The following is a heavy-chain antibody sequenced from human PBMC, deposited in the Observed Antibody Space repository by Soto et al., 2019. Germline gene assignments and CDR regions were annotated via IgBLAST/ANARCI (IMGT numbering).Heavy chain of an antibody. CDR3: ARDVTIAVAPYGMDV. D-gene: IGHD6-19*01. J-gene: IGHJ6*02. V-gene: IGHV3-33*01. CDR2: IWYDGSNK. Sequence: WETLGLSCAASGVTFSSYGMHWVRQAPVKGLEWVAVIWYDGSNKYYADSVKGRFTIARDNSKNTLYLQMKSPRAEDTVVYYCARDVTIAVAPYGMDVWGQGTTVTVSS. CDR1: GVTFSSYG.